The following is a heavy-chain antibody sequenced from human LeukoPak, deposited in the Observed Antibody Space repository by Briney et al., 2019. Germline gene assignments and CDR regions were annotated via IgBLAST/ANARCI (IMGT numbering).Heavy chain of an antibody. CDR2: ISGSGGST. J-gene: IGHJ4*02. D-gene: IGHD6-19*01. Sequence: PGGSLRLSCAASGFTFSSYAMSWVRQAPGKGLEWVSAISGSGGSTYYADSVKGRFTISRDNSKNTLYLQMNSLRAEDTAVNYCAKIRYSSGWFHYWGQGTLVTVSS. CDR3: AKIRYSSGWFHY. V-gene: IGHV3-23*01. CDR1: GFTFSSYA.